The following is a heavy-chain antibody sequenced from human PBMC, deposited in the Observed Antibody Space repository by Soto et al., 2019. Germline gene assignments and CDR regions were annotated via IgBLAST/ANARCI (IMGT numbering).Heavy chain of an antibody. V-gene: IGHV4-31*03. D-gene: IGHD2-2*01. CDR3: ASGGVSAASSLDY. CDR2: IYYSGST. J-gene: IGHJ4*02. Sequence: QVQLQESGPGLVKPSQTLSLTCTVSGGSISSGGYYWSWIRQHPGKGLGWIGYIYYSGSTYYNPSLKSRVTISVDTSKNQISLKLSSVTDADTAVYYCASGGVSAASSLDYWGQGTLVTVSS. CDR1: GGSISSGGYY.